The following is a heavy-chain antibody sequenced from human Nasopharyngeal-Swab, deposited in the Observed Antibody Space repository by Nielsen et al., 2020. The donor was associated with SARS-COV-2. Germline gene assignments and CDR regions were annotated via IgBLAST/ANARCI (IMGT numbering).Heavy chain of an antibody. CDR2: MKPTGRT. CDR3: AGHPEDFDY. J-gene: IGHJ4*02. CDR1: GGSISDYH. Sequence: GSLRLSCVVSGGSISDYHWSWIRQPPGKGLEWIGEMKPTGRTNYNPSLKSRITISVDTSKNQFLLKLSSVTAADTAVYYCAGHPEDFDYWGQGTLVTVSS. V-gene: IGHV4-34*01.